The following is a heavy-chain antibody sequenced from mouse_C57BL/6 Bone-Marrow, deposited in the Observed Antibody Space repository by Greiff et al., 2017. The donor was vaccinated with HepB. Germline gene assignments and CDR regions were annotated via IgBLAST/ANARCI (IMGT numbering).Heavy chain of an antibody. CDR3: ARERRDAMDY. Sequence: QVHVKQSGAELARPGASVKLSCKASGYTFTSYGISWVKQRTGQGLEWIGEIYPRSGNTYYNEKFKGKATLTADKSSSTAYMELRSLTSEDSAVYFCARERRDAMDYWGQGTSVTVSS. V-gene: IGHV1-81*01. CDR1: GYTFTSYG. CDR2: IYPRSGNT. J-gene: IGHJ4*01.